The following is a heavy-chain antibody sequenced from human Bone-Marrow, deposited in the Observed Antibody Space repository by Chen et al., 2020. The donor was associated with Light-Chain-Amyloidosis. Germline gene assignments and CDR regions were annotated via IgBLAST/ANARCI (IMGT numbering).Heavy chain of an antibody. CDR2: INPSASYT. CDR1: GYSFTSYW. Sequence: EVLLVQSGAEVKKPGESLRISCKGSGYSFTSYWISWVRQVPGKGLEWMGRINPSASYTSYRPSFQCPVTISTRKSLILVCRQWNCLQAADPAIYYCARVLRGEMKVSSGSSGDYYFNYWGQGTLVTVAS. V-gene: IGHV5-10-1*03. D-gene: IGHD6-6*01. CDR3: ARVLRGEMKVSSGSSGDYYFNY. J-gene: IGHJ4*02.